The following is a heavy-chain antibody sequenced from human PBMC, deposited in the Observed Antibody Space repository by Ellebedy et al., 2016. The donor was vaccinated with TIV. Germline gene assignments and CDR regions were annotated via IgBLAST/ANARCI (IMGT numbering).Heavy chain of an antibody. J-gene: IGHJ4*02. V-gene: IGHV3-72*01. Sequence: GESLKISCAASGFTFSEYDMDWVRQAPGKGLEWVGRAERKAYNYNTKYAPSVKGRFTISRDDSRNSMYLQMNSLQTEDTAVYFCARDYWGSYEFWGQGTLVTVSS. CDR3: ARDYWGSYEF. D-gene: IGHD3-16*01. CDR2: AERKAYNYNT. CDR1: GFTFSEYD.